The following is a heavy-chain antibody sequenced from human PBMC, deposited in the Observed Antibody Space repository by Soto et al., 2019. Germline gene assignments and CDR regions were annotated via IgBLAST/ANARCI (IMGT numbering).Heavy chain of an antibody. J-gene: IGHJ5*02. CDR2: IRSKAYGGTT. Sequence: PGGSLRLSCTASGFTFGDYAMSWFRQAPGKGLEWVGFIRSKAYGGTTEYAASVKGRFTISRDDSKSIAYLQMNSLKTEDTAVYYCTRDLGIAARPNWFDPWGQGTLVTVSS. D-gene: IGHD6-6*01. CDR3: TRDLGIAARPNWFDP. V-gene: IGHV3-49*03. CDR1: GFTFGDYA.